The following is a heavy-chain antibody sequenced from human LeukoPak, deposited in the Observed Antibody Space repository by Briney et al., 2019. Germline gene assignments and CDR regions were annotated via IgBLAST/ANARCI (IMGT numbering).Heavy chain of an antibody. J-gene: IGHJ3*02. D-gene: IGHD6-13*01. CDR2: ISAYNGNT. Sequence: GASVKVSCKASGYTFTSYGISWVRQAPGQGLEWMGWISAYNGNTNYAQELQGRVTMTTDTSTSTAYMELRSLRSDDTAVYYCARGRLDSSSWYGADAFDIWGQGTMVTVSS. V-gene: IGHV1-18*01. CDR3: ARGRLDSSSWYGADAFDI. CDR1: GYTFTSYG.